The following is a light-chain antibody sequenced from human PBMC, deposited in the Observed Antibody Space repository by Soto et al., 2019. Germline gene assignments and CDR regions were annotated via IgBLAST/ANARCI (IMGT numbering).Light chain of an antibody. CDR3: QHYNSYSEA. CDR2: KAS. Sequence: DIQMTQSPSTLSQSVGDAVTITCRASQSISSWLAWYQQKPGKAPKLLIYKASTLKSGVPSRFSGSGSGTEFTLTISSLQPDDFATYYCQHYNSYSEAFGQGTKVDI. J-gene: IGKJ1*01. CDR1: QSISSW. V-gene: IGKV1-5*03.